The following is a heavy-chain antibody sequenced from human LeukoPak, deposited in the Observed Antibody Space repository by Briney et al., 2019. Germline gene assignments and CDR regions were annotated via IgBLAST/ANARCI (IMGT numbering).Heavy chain of an antibody. CDR3: AREDYDPLAAFDI. V-gene: IGHV1-2*02. Sequence: ASVKVSCKAYVYTFTGYYMHWVRQDPGQGLEWMGWINPNSGGTNYAQKFQGRVTMTRDTSISTAYMELSRLRSDDTAVYYCAREDYDPLAAFDIWGQGTMVTVSS. CDR2: INPNSGGT. J-gene: IGHJ3*02. D-gene: IGHD3-22*01. CDR1: VYTFTGYY.